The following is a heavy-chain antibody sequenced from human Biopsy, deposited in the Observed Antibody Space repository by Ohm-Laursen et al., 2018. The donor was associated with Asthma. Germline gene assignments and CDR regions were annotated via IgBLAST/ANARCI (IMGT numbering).Heavy chain of an antibody. CDR3: ARRGGVRRYFDY. D-gene: IGHD3-16*01. V-gene: IGHV4-30-4*08. J-gene: IGHJ4*02. CDR2: IYYIGST. Sequence: TLSLTCAVYGGSFSGYYWSWIRQPPGKGLEWIGYIYYIGSTYYNPSLKSRVAISLDTSKNQFSLKLSSVTAADTAVYFCARRGGVRRYFDYWGQGTLVTVSS. CDR1: GGSFSGYY.